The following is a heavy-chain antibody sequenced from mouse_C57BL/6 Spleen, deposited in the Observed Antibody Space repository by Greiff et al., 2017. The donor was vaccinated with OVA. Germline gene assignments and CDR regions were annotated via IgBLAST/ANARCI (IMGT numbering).Heavy chain of an antibody. CDR2: INPSTGGT. CDR1: GYSFTGYY. V-gene: IGHV1-42*01. D-gene: IGHD3-2*02. CDR3: ARSGQLRLDY. J-gene: IGHJ2*01. Sequence: EVQLQQSGPELVKPGASVKISCKASGYSFTGYYMNWVKQSPEKSLEWIGEINPSTGGTTYNQKFKAKATLTVDKSSRTAYMQLKSLTSEDSAVYYCARSGQLRLDYWGQGTTLTVSS.